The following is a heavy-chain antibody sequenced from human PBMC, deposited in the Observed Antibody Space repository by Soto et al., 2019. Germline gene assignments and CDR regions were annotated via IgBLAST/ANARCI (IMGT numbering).Heavy chain of an antibody. CDR3: ARERAYPSIKAFDI. Sequence: QVQLVESGGGVVQPGRSLRLSCAASGFTFSSYAMHWVRQAPGKGLEWVAVISYDGSNKYYADSVKGRFTISRDNSKNTLYLQMNSLRAENTAVYYCARERAYPSIKAFDIWGQGTMVTVSS. V-gene: IGHV3-30-3*01. CDR1: GFTFSSYA. J-gene: IGHJ3*02. CDR2: ISYDGSNK.